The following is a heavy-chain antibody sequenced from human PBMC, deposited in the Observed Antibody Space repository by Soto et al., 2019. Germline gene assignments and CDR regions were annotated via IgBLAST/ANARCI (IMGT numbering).Heavy chain of an antibody. CDR3: AKSPFYDFWTLGNWFDP. V-gene: IGHV3-23*01. CDR2: ISGSGGST. Sequence: GSLRLSCAASGFTFSSYAMSWVRQAPGKGLEWVSAISGSGGSTYYADSVKGRFTISRDNSKNTLYLQMNSLRAEDTAVYHCAKSPFYDFWTLGNWFDPWGQGTLVTVSS. J-gene: IGHJ5*02. D-gene: IGHD3-3*01. CDR1: GFTFSSYA.